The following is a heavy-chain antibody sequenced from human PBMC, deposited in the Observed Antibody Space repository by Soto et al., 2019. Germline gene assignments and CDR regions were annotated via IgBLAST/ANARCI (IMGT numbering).Heavy chain of an antibody. CDR2: IIPIFGTA. V-gene: IGHV1-69*12. D-gene: IGHD1-1*01. J-gene: IGHJ6*02. CDR3: AEYNWNDVGAPRSMDV. Sequence: QVQLVQSGAEVKKPGSSVKVSCKASGGTFSSYAISWVRQAPGQGLEWMGGIIPIFGTANYAQKFQGRVTITADESTSTAYMDLSSLRSEDTAVYYCAEYNWNDVGAPRSMDVWGQGTTVTVSS. CDR1: GGTFSSYA.